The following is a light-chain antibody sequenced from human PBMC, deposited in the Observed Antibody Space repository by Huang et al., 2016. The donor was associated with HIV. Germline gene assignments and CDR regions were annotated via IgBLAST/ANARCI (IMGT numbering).Light chain of an antibody. V-gene: IGKV4-1*01. CDR2: WET. J-gene: IGKJ2*01. Sequence: IVMTQSPESLSVSLGERATINCKYSQSVLYKSDKRNYVAWYQEKPGQSPKVLIYWETTLQSGVPDRFRGSSTGTNFTLTIDSFQAEDVALYYCQQYFSTPTFGLGTKLEI. CDR1: QSVLYKSDKRNY. CDR3: QQYFSTPT.